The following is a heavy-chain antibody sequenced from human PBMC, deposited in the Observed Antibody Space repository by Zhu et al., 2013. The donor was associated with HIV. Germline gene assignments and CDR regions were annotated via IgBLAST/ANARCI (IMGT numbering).Heavy chain of an antibody. V-gene: IGHV1-18*01. Sequence: QVQLVQSGAEVKKPGASVKVSCKASGYTFTSYGISWVRQAPGQGLEWMGWISAYNGNTNYAQKLQGRVTMTTDTSTSTAYMELRSLRSDDTAVYYCARYYDSSGYYYVLSSTFDYWGQGTLVTVSS. CDR2: ISAYNGNT. CDR1: GYTFTSYG. D-gene: IGHD3-22*01. CDR3: ARYYDSSGYYYVLSSTFDY. J-gene: IGHJ4*02.